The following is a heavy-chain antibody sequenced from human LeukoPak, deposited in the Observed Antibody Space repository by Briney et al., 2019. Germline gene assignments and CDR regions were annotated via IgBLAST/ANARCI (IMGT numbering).Heavy chain of an antibody. D-gene: IGHD1-26*01. V-gene: IGHV4-30-2*01. J-gene: IGHJ4*02. CDR2: IYHSGST. Sequence: SETLSLTCTVSGGSISSGGYYWSWIRQPPGKGLEWIGYIYHSGSTYYNPSLKSRVTISVDRSKNQFSLKLSSVTAADSAVYYCARVDGGGSYYYWGQGTLVTVSS. CDR3: ARVDGGGSYYY. CDR1: GGSISSGGYY.